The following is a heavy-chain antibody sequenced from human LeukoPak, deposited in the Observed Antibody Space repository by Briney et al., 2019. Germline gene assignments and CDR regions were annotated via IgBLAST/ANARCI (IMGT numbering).Heavy chain of an antibody. CDR3: AREFGVAGGSGTYDAFDI. Sequence: SETLSLTCTVSGGSISSSSYYWSWIRQPPGKGLEWIGYIYDSGSTNYNPSLKSRVTISVDTSKNQFSLKLSSVTAADTAVYYCAREFGVAGGSGTYDAFDIWGQGTMVTVSS. CDR2: IYDSGST. D-gene: IGHD3-3*01. J-gene: IGHJ3*02. V-gene: IGHV4-61*01. CDR1: GGSISSSSYY.